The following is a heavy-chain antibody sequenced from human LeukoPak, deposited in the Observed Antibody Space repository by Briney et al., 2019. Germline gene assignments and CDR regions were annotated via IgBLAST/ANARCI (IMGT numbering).Heavy chain of an antibody. CDR3: ARHVSDAFDI. D-gene: IGHD5/OR15-5a*01. J-gene: IGHJ3*02. CDR1: RSAFSTQW. Sequence: GESLKISCKASRSAFSTQWIVWVRQMPGKGLEWMGIIFPRDSDTKYSPSFQGQVTISVDKSITTAYLQWSSLKTSDTAIYYCARHVSDAFDIWGQGTMVTVSS. V-gene: IGHV5-51*01. CDR2: IFPRDSDT.